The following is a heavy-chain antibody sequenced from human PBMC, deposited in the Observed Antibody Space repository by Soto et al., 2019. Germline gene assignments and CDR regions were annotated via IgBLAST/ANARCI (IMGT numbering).Heavy chain of an antibody. CDR1: GGSFTSNNW. J-gene: IGHJ4*02. V-gene: IGHV4-4*02. CDR3: ASRDPGTSVDY. Sequence: SEPLSLTCAVSGGSFTSNNWWTWVRQPPGQGLEWIGEIYRTGSTNYNPSLKSRVTISLDKSENQFSLKVTSLTAADTAVYYCASRDPGTSVDYWGQGTLVTVSS. CDR2: IYRTGST. D-gene: IGHD1-7*01.